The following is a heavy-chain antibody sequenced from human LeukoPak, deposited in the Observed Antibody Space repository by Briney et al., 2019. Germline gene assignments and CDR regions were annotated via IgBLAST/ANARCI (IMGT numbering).Heavy chain of an antibody. J-gene: IGHJ4*02. CDR3: AREGSSSWPARAASFDY. CDR2: ISSSSSTI. D-gene: IGHD6-13*01. CDR1: GFTFSDYS. Sequence: PGGSLRLSCAASGFTFSDYSMNWVRQAPGKGLEWVSYISSSSSTIYYADSVKGRFTISRDNAKNSLYLQMNSLRAEDTAVYYCAREGSSSWPARAASFDYWGQGTLVTVSS. V-gene: IGHV3-48*01.